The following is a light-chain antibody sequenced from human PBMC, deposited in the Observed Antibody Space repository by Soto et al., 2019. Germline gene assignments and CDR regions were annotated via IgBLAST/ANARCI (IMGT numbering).Light chain of an antibody. J-gene: IGKJ3*01. V-gene: IGKV3-20*01. CDR3: QRYGSSPPIT. CDR1: QSFSSTY. CDR2: GAS. Sequence: EIVLTQSPGTLSLSPGERATLSCRASQSFSSTYLAWYQQKPGQAPRLLIYGASSRATGIPDRFSGSGSGTDFTLTISRLEPEDFAVYYCQRYGSSPPITFGPGTNVDIK.